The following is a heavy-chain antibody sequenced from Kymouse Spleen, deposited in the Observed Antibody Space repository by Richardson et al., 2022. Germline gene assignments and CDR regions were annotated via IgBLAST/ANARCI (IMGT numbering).Heavy chain of an antibody. D-gene: IGHD6-13*01. J-gene: IGHJ4*02. V-gene: IGHV4-59*01. CDR3: ARDGIAAADY. CDR1: GGSISSYY. Sequence: QVQLQESGPGLVKPSETLSLTCTVSGGSISSYYWSWIRQPPGKGLEWIGYIYYSGSTNYNPSLKSRVTISVDTSKNQFSLKLSSVTAADTAVYYCARDGIAAADYWGQGTLVTVSS. CDR2: IYYSGST.